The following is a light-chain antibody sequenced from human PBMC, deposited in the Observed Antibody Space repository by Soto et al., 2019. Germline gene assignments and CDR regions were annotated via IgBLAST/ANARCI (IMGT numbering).Light chain of an antibody. J-gene: IGKJ3*01. Sequence: EIVLTPSPGILSLSPGARATLACRASQSISSDHLAWYQQRPGQSHRLLIYGASSRTTGVPDRFSGSGSGTDFTLTISRLEPEDFAVYYCQNYRSAPFTFGPGTKVDIK. CDR3: QNYRSAPFT. V-gene: IGKV3-20*01. CDR1: QSISSDH. CDR2: GAS.